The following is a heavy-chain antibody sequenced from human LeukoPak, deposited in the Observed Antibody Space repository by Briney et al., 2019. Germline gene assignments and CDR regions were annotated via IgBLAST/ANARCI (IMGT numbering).Heavy chain of an antibody. CDR1: GYSISSGYY. CDR3: AKSNGYGLVDI. CDR2: IYHSGST. D-gene: IGHD3-10*01. J-gene: IGHJ3*02. Sequence: PSETLSLTCTVSGYSISSGYYWGWIRQPPGKGLEWIGSIYHSGSTYYNPSLKSRVTISVDTSRNQFSLKLNSVTAADTAVYYCAKSNGYGLVDIWGQGTMVTVSS. V-gene: IGHV4-38-2*02.